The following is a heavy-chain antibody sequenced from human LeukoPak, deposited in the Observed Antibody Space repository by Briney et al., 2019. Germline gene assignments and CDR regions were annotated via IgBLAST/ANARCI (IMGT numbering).Heavy chain of an antibody. CDR1: GGSFSGYY. CDR3: ARVSCSSTSCSRGWYFDL. D-gene: IGHD2-2*01. CDR2: INHSGST. Sequence: SETLSLTCAVYGGSFSGYYWSWIRQPPGKGLEWIGEINHSGSTNYNPSLKSRVTISVDTSKNQFSLKLSSVTAADTAVYYCARVSCSSTSCSRGWYFDLWGRGTLVTVSS. J-gene: IGHJ2*01. V-gene: IGHV4-34*01.